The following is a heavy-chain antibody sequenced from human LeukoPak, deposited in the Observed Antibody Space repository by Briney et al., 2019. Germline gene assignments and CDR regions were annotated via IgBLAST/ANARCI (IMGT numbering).Heavy chain of an antibody. D-gene: IGHD1-26*01. CDR2: INPNSGGT. Sequence: GASVKVSCKASGYSFAGYYMHWVRQAPGQGLEWMGWINPNSGGTNYAQKFQGRVTMTRDTSISTAYMELSRLRSDDTAVYYCARDSGGQGEGASDAFDIWGQGTMVTVSS. V-gene: IGHV1-2*02. J-gene: IGHJ3*02. CDR1: GYSFAGYY. CDR3: ARDSGGQGEGASDAFDI.